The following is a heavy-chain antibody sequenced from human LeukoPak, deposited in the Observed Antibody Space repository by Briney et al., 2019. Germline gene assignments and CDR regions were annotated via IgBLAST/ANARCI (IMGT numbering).Heavy chain of an antibody. V-gene: IGHV3-30*18. CDR2: ISYDGSNK. CDR3: AKAFGGTTYYYGMDV. CDR1: GFTFSSYG. Sequence: QSGGSLRLSCAASGFTFSSYGMHWVRQAPGKGLEWVAVISYDGSNKYYADSVKGRFTISRDNSKNTLYLQMNSLRAEDTAVYYCAKAFGGTTYYYGMDVWGQGTTVTVSS. J-gene: IGHJ6*02. D-gene: IGHD3-3*01.